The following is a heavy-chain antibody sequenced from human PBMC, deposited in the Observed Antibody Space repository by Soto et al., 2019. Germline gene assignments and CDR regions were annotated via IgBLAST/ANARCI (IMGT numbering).Heavy chain of an antibody. D-gene: IGHD3-16*01. CDR2: SRNKANSYNP. CDR3: SRDTGGSYDY. J-gene: IGHJ4*02. V-gene: IGHV3-72*01. Sequence: ESGGGLVQPGGSLRLSCAASGFSFSDYYMDWVRQVPGKGLEWVGRSRNKANSYNPEYAPSVKDRFSISRDNSKDSMYLPMNSRKTEDTAVYYCSRDTGGSYDYWGQGALVTVSS. CDR1: GFSFSDYY.